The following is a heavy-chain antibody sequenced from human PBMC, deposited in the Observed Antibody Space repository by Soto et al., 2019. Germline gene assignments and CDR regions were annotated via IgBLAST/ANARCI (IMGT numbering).Heavy chain of an antibody. Sequence: ASVKVSCKASGYTFTGYYMHWVRQAPGQGLEWMGWINPNSGGTNYAQKFQGWVTMTRDTSISTAYMGLGRLRSDDTAVYYCARDPGSWAYYYDSSGYYSRWFDPWGQGTLVTVSS. CDR1: GYTFTGYY. CDR2: INPNSGGT. CDR3: ARDPGSWAYYYDSSGYYSRWFDP. J-gene: IGHJ5*02. D-gene: IGHD3-22*01. V-gene: IGHV1-2*04.